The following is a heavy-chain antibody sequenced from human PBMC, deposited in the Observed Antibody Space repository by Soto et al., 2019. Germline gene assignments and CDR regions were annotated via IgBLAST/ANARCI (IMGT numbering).Heavy chain of an antibody. Sequence: ASVKVSCKASGYTFTSHYMHWVRQAPGQGLEWMGVINPSGGSTNYAQKFQGRATMTRDTSTSTVYMELSSLRSEDTAVYYCARDHSNNNNGWWLDPWGQGTQVTVSS. D-gene: IGHD6-13*01. CDR3: ARDHSNNNNGWWLDP. V-gene: IGHV1-46*03. CDR1: GYTFTSHY. CDR2: INPSGGST. J-gene: IGHJ5*02.